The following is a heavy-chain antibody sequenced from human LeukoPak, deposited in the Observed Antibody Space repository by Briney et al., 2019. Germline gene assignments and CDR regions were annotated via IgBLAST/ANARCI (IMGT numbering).Heavy chain of an antibody. J-gene: IGHJ6*02. Sequence: ASVKVSCKASGYTFTSYDINWVRQATGQGLEWMGWMNPNSGNTGYAQKFQGRVTMTRNTSISTAYMELSSLRSEDTAVYYCARVLSSSWYYGMDVWGQGTTVTVSS. CDR3: ARVLSSSWYYGMDV. D-gene: IGHD6-13*01. CDR1: GYTFTSYD. V-gene: IGHV1-8*01. CDR2: MNPNSGNT.